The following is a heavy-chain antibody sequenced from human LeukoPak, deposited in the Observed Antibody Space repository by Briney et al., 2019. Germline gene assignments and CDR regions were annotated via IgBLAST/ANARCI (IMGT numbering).Heavy chain of an antibody. V-gene: IGHV4-4*07. CDR3: ARDYPYCSSTSCYMRAKIRGYYFDY. Sequence: SETLSLTCTVSGGSISSYYWSWIRQPAGKGLEWIGRIYTSGSTNYNPSLKSRVTMSVDTSKNQFSLKLSSVTAADTAVYYCARDYPYCSSTSCYMRAKIRGYYFDYWGQGTLVTVSS. CDR1: GGSISSYY. D-gene: IGHD2-2*02. CDR2: IYTSGST. J-gene: IGHJ4*02.